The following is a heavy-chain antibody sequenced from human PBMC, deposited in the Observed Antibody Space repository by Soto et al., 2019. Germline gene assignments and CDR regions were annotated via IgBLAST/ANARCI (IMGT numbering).Heavy chain of an antibody. CDR3: ARATRYYFYIWGSYRMTHWSPDAFDI. Sequence: PGGSLRLSCAASGFTFSSYSMNWVRQAPGKGLEWVSSISSSSSYIYYADSVKGRFTISRDNAKNSLYLQMNSLRAEDTAVYYCARATRYYFYIWGSYRMTHWSPDAFDIWGQGTMVTVSS. D-gene: IGHD3-16*02. J-gene: IGHJ3*02. V-gene: IGHV3-21*01. CDR2: ISSSSSYI. CDR1: GFTFSSYS.